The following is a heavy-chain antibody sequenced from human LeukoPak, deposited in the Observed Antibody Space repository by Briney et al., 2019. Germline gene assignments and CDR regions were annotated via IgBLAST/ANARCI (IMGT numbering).Heavy chain of an antibody. CDR2: IYYSGST. CDR3: ALSPAYCSSTSCTPPLIV. J-gene: IGHJ4*02. V-gene: IGHV4-59*01. CDR1: GGSISSYY. D-gene: IGHD2-2*01. Sequence: TLSLTCTVSGGSISSYYWSWIRQPPGKGLEWIGYIYYSGSTNYNPSLKNRVTISVDTSKNQFSLKLSSVTAADTAVYYCALSPAYCSSTSCTPPLIVWGQGTLVTVSS.